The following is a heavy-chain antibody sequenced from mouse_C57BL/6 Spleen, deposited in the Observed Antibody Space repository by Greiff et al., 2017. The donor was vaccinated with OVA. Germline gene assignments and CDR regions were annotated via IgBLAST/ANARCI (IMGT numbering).Heavy chain of an antibody. V-gene: IGHV5-4*01. J-gene: IGHJ4*01. CDR2: ISDGGSYT. CDR1: GFTFSSYA. CDR3: ARGGNYFFYAMDY. D-gene: IGHD1-1*02. Sequence: EVHLVESGGGLVKPGGSLKLSCAASGFTFSSYARSWVRQTPEKRLEWVATISDGGSYTYYPDNVKGRFTISRDNAKNNLYLQMSHLKSEDTAMYYCARGGNYFFYAMDYWGQGTSVTVSS.